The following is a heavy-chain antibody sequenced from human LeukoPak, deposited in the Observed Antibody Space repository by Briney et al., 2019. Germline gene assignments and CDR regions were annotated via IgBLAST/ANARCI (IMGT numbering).Heavy chain of an antibody. CDR1: GFTFDYYW. CDR2: INTDGSNT. J-gene: IGHJ4*02. Sequence: GGSLRLSCAASGFTFDYYWMHWVRQAPGKGLMWVSRINTDGSNTHYADSVKGRFTISRNNAKNTLYLQMNGLRVEDTAVYYCVVWGEDRSGHRFDFWGQGTLVAVSS. V-gene: IGHV3-74*01. CDR3: VVWGEDRSGHRFDF. D-gene: IGHD3-22*01.